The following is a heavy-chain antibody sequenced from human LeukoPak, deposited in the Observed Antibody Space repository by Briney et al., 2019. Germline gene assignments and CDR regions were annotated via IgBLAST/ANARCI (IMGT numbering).Heavy chain of an antibody. CDR3: ARAPITSPFYFDY. J-gene: IGHJ4*02. Sequence: PGGSLRLSCTTSGFAFDEHGMSWVRQVPGKGLEWVSGINWSGGSTGYADPLRGRFTISRDNAKNSLYLQMDSLRAEDTALYYCARAPITSPFYFDYWGQGTLVTVSS. D-gene: IGHD2-2*01. CDR2: INWSGGST. V-gene: IGHV3-20*04. CDR1: GFAFDEHG.